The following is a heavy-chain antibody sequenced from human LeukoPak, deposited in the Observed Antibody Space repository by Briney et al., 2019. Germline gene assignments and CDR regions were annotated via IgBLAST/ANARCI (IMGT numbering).Heavy chain of an antibody. Sequence: ASVKVSCKASGHTFTGYYMHWVRQAPGQGLEWMGWINPNSGGTNYAQKFQGRVTMTRDTSISTAYMELSRLRSDDTAVYYCARDSGDFYYYYYMDVWGKGTTVTVSS. V-gene: IGHV1-2*02. CDR3: ARDSGDFYYYYYMDV. D-gene: IGHD2-21*02. J-gene: IGHJ6*03. CDR2: INPNSGGT. CDR1: GHTFTGYY.